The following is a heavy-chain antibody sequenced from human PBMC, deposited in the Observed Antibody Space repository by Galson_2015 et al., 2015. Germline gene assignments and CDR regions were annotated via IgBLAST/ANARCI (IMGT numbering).Heavy chain of an antibody. Sequence: QSGAEVTKPGESLKISCTGSGSSFTSYWIGWVRQMPGKGLEWMGIIYPGDSDTRYSPSFQGQVTISADKSISTAYLQWSSLKASDTAMYYCARQLRRYIFIAARSRDAFDIWGQGTMVTVSS. V-gene: IGHV5-51*01. CDR1: GSSFTSYW. CDR2: IYPGDSDT. D-gene: IGHD6-6*01. J-gene: IGHJ3*02. CDR3: ARQLRRYIFIAARSRDAFDI.